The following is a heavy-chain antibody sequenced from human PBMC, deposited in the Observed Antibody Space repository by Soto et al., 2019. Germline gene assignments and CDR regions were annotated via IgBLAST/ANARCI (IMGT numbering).Heavy chain of an antibody. J-gene: IGHJ2*01. CDR2: IIPIFGTA. CDR1: GGPFSSYA. V-gene: IGHV1-69*01. D-gene: IGHD4-17*01. Sequence: GXSVKVSCNASGGPFSSYAIVWVRQAPGQGLEWMGGIIPIFGTANYAQKFQCRVTITADESTSTAYMELSSLRSEDTAVYYCASSSPYSGDYEWYFDLWARGTLVTVSS. CDR3: ASSSPYSGDYEWYFDL.